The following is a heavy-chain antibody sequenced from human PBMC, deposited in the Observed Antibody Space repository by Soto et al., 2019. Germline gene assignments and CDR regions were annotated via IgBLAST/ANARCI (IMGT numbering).Heavy chain of an antibody. CDR1: GFTFSSYA. CDR2: ISGSGGST. V-gene: IGHV3-23*01. Sequence: GGSLRLSCAASGFTFSSYAMSWVRQAPGKGLEWVSAISGSGGSTYYADSVKGRFTISRDNSKNTLYLQMNSLRAEDTAVYYCAKDTYYYDSSGYSNSDALDYWGQGTLVTVSS. D-gene: IGHD3-22*01. J-gene: IGHJ4*02. CDR3: AKDTYYYDSSGYSNSDALDY.